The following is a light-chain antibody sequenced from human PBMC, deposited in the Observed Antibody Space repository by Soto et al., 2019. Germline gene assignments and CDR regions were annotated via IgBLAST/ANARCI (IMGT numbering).Light chain of an antibody. Sequence: EIVMTQSPATLSVSPGERATLSCRASQSVSSNLAWYQQKPGQAPRLLIYGASTMATGIPARFSGSGSGTEFTLTISSLQSEDFAVYYCQQYNNWPPPWTFGQGTKVEIK. CDR2: GAS. V-gene: IGKV3-15*01. CDR1: QSVSSN. CDR3: QQYNNWPPPWT. J-gene: IGKJ1*01.